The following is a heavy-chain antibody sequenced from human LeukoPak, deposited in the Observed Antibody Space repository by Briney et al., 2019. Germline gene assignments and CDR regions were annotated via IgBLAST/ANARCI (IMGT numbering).Heavy chain of an antibody. J-gene: IGHJ4*02. CDR2: ISWNSGSI. Sequence: GRSLRLSCAASGFTFDDYAMHWVRHAPGKGLEWVSGISWNSGSIGYADSVKGRFTISRDNAKNSLYLQMNSLRAEDTALYYCAKAGNYDILTGYWFDYWGQGTLVTVSS. CDR1: GFTFDDYA. CDR3: AKAGNYDILTGYWFDY. V-gene: IGHV3-9*01. D-gene: IGHD3-9*01.